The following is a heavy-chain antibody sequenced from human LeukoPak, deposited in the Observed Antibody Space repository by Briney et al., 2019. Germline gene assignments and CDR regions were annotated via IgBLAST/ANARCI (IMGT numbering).Heavy chain of an antibody. CDR1: GYSISSGYY. J-gene: IGHJ3*02. D-gene: IGHD3-22*01. CDR3: ARSYYYDSSGYYYEGSAFDI. V-gene: IGHV4-38-2*02. Sequence: SETPSLTCTVSGYSISSGYYWGWIRQPPGKGLEWIGSIYHSGSTYYNPSLKSRVTISVDTSKNQFSLKLSSVTAADTAVYYCARSYYYDSSGYYYEGSAFDIWGQGTMVTVSS. CDR2: IYHSGST.